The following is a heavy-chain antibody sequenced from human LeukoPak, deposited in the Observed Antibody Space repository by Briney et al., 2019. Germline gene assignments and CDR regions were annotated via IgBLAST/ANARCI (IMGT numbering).Heavy chain of an antibody. CDR3: ATLGEVYYYDSSGQGHAFDI. Sequence: GGSLRLSCAASGFTFSSYEMNWVRQAPGKGLEWVSYISSSGSTIYYADSVKGRFAISRDNAKNSLYLQMNSLRAEDTAVYYCATLGEVYYYDSSGQGHAFDIWGQGTMVTASS. D-gene: IGHD3-22*01. CDR2: ISSSGSTI. CDR1: GFTFSSYE. V-gene: IGHV3-48*03. J-gene: IGHJ3*02.